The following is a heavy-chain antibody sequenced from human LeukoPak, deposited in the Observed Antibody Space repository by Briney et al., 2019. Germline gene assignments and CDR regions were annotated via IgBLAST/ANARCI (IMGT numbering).Heavy chain of an antibody. CDR3: ARGLQGIDY. CDR1: GFTFSSYW. Sequence: PGGSLRLSCAASGFTFSSYWMHWGRQAPGKGLVWVSRINTDGSSTNYADSVKGRFTISRDNAQNTLYLQMNSLRAEDTAVYYCARGLQGIDYWGQGTLVTVSS. V-gene: IGHV3-74*01. CDR2: INTDGSST. J-gene: IGHJ4*02. D-gene: IGHD4-11*01.